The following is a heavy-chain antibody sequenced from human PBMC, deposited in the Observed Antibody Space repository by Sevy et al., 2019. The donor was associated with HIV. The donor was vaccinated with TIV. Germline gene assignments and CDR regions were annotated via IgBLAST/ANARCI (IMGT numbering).Heavy chain of an antibody. D-gene: IGHD6-13*01. Sequence: GGSLRLSCAASGFTFSKYSMSWVRQPPGKGLEWVGRIKGKIYDGTIDYAAPVKGRFTISRDDSKNTLYLQMNSLKTEDTAVYYCTTDSWSQEDYYDYWGQGTLVTVSS. CDR3: TTDSWSQEDYYDY. J-gene: IGHJ4*02. V-gene: IGHV3-15*01. CDR1: GFTFSKYS. CDR2: IKGKIYDGTI.